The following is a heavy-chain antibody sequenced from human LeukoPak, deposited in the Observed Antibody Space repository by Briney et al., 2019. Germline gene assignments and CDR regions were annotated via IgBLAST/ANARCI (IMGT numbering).Heavy chain of an antibody. CDR3: VRGGATGGRFEN. J-gene: IGHJ4*02. Sequence: GGSLRLSCAASGFTFNRNAISWVRQAPGKGLEWVSTIGGSGDKTFYADSVKGRFTISRDNSKNSLYLQMNSLRAEDTAVYYCVRGGATGGRFENWGQGILVTVSS. CDR1: GFTFNRNA. V-gene: IGHV3-23*01. D-gene: IGHD1-26*01. CDR2: IGGSGDKT.